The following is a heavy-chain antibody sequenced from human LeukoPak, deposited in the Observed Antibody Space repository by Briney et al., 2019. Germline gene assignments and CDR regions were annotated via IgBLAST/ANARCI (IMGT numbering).Heavy chain of an antibody. CDR1: LGTFSSYV. CDR3: ARSPIRYYDSSGYYPD. D-gene: IGHD3-22*01. CDR2: IIPIFGTA. Sequence: AAVKVSCKASLGTFSSYVISWVRQAPGQGLEWMGGIIPIFGTANYAQKFQGRVTITADESTSTAYMEMSSLRSEDTAVYYCARSPIRYYDSSGYYPDWGQGTTVTVSS. J-gene: IGHJ6*02. V-gene: IGHV1-69*01.